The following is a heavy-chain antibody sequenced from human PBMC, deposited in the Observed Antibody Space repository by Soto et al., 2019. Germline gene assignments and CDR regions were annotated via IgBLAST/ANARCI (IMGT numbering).Heavy chain of an antibody. CDR1: GYTFTGYY. CDR2: INPNSGGT. J-gene: IGHJ4*02. D-gene: IGHD6-13*01. Sequence: ASVKVSCKASGYTFTGYYMHWVLQAPGQGLEWMGWINPNSGGTNYAQKFQGRVTMTRDTSIGTAYMELSRLRSDDTAVYYCARDVQYAAALDYWGQGTLVTVSS. V-gene: IGHV1-2*02. CDR3: ARDVQYAAALDY.